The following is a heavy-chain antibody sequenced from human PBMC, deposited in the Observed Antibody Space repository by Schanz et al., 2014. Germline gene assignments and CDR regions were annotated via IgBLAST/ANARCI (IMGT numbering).Heavy chain of an antibody. Sequence: VQLVESGGGLVQPGGSLRLSCAASGFNFGSHGMHWVRQAPGKGLEWVAVISYDGSFKNYADSVRGRITMSRDNSKNTLYLQMNSLRAEDTAVYFCAKIERNEDWGQGTLVTVSS. CDR1: GFNFGSHG. CDR3: AKIERNED. V-gene: IGHV3-33*06. J-gene: IGHJ4*02. CDR2: ISYDGSFK. D-gene: IGHD1-1*01.